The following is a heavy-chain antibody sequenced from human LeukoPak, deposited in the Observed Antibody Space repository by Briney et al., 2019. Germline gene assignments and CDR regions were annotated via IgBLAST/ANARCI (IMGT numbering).Heavy chain of an antibody. CDR2: IHYSGST. D-gene: IGHD5-24*01. V-gene: IGHV4-59*01. Sequence: SSETLSLTCTVSGVSISSYYWSWIRQPPGKGLEWIGYIHYSGSTNYNSSLKSRVTMSVDTSRNQFSLRLISVTAADTAVYYCARVGATSNYYYYMDVWGKGTTVTISS. CDR1: GVSISSYY. J-gene: IGHJ6*03. CDR3: ARVGATSNYYYYMDV.